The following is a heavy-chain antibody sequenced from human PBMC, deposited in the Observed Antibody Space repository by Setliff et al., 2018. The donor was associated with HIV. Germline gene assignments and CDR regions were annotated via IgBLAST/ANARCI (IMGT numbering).Heavy chain of an antibody. J-gene: IGHJ4*02. V-gene: IGHV3-48*03. CDR1: GFTFSSYE. Sequence: GGSLRLSCAASGFTFSSYEMNWVRQAPGKGLEWVSYISSSGSTIYYADSVKGRFTISRDNAKSSLYLQMNSLRAEDTAVYYCARDYSGYDYHTGDYWGQGTLVTVSS. CDR2: ISSSGSTI. D-gene: IGHD5-12*01. CDR3: ARDYSGYDYHTGDY.